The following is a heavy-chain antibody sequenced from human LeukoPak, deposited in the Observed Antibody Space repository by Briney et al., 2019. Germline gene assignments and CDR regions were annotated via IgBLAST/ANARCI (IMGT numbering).Heavy chain of an antibody. CDR1: GFTFSNYW. J-gene: IGHJ4*02. CDR3: ASIWSGSLDY. D-gene: IGHD3-3*01. Sequence: GGSLRLSCAASGFTFSNYWMTWVRQAPGKGLEWVANIKQDGSRRYYVDSVKGRFTISRDNAKNSLYVQMNSLRAEDTAVYYCASIWSGSLDYWGQGTLVTVSS. CDR2: IKQDGSRR. V-gene: IGHV3-7*01.